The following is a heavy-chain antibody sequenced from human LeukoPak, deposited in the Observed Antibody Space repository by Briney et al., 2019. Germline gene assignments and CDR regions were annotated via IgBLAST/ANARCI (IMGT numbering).Heavy chain of an antibody. D-gene: IGHD3-10*01. CDR1: GYTFTSYG. CDR3: ARDPYYYGSGSYYENWFDP. Sequence: ASVKVSCKASGYTFTSYGISWVRQAPGQGLEWMGWISSYNGNTNYAQKLQGRDTMTTDTSTSTAYMELRSLRSDDAAVYYCARDPYYYGSGSYYENWFDPWGEGTLVTVSS. CDR2: ISSYNGNT. V-gene: IGHV1-18*01. J-gene: IGHJ5*02.